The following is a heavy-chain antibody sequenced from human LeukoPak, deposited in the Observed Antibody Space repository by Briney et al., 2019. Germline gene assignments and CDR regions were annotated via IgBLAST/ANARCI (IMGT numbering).Heavy chain of an antibody. J-gene: IGHJ4*02. CDR3: ARGATWNGVIY. V-gene: IGHV3-74*01. D-gene: IGHD1-1*01. Sequence: HPGGSLRLSCAASGFTFSSYWIHWVRQAPGKGLVWVSRINSDGSSTSYADSVKGRFTISRDNAKNTLYLQMNSLRAEDTAVYYCARGATWNGVIYWGQGTLVTVSS. CDR1: GFTFSSYW. CDR2: INSDGSST.